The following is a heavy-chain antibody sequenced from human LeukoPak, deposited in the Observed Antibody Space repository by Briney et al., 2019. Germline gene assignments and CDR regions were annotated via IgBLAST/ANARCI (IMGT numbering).Heavy chain of an antibody. CDR3: ARLPAYYYGMDV. CDR2: HYSGSTT. V-gene: IGHV3-66*04. Sequence: GGSLRLSCAASGFAVSANYMNWVRQAPGKGLEWVSVHYSGSTTYYADSVKGRFTTSRDNSKNMLYLQMNSLRAEDTAVYYCARLPAYYYGMDVWGQGTTVTVSS. J-gene: IGHJ6*02. CDR1: GFAVSANY.